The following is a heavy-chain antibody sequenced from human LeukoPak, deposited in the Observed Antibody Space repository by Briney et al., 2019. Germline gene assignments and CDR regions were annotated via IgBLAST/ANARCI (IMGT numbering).Heavy chain of an antibody. CDR3: ARDVHLDTIFFDD. CDR1: GFTFSSCC. Sequence: GGSLRLSCAASGFTFSSCCMSWVRQAPGKGLEWVANIKQDGSEKYYVDSVKGRFTISRDNAKNSLYLQMNSLRAEDTAVYYCARDVHLDTIFFDDWGQGTLVTVSS. V-gene: IGHV3-7*01. CDR2: IKQDGSEK. D-gene: IGHD3-9*01. J-gene: IGHJ4*02.